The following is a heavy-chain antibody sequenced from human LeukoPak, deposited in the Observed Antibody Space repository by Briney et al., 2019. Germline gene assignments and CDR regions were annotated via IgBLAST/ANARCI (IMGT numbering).Heavy chain of an antibody. CDR1: GGSFSGHY. CDR2: INHSGST. D-gene: IGHD6-6*01. CDR3: ARGRSIAALRGAFDI. J-gene: IGHJ3*02. Sequence: SETLSLTCAVYGGSFSGHYWSWIRQPPGKGLEWIGEINHSGSTNYNPSLKSRVTISVDTSKNQFSLKLSSVTAADTAVYYCARGRSIAALRGAFDIWGQGTVVTVSS. V-gene: IGHV4-34*01.